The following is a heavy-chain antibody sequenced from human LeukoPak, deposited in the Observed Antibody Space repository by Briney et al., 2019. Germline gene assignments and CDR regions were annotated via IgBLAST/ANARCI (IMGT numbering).Heavy chain of an antibody. CDR1: GFTFSSYA. Sequence: GGSLRLSCAASGFTFSSYAMHWVRQAPGKGLEWVAIISNDGSRKYYAHSVEGRFTISRDNSKNTLYLQIDSLRAEDTAVYYCARDRAWNYFDYWGQGTLVTVSS. V-gene: IGHV3-30*04. D-gene: IGHD3-3*01. CDR2: ISNDGSRK. J-gene: IGHJ4*02. CDR3: ARDRAWNYFDY.